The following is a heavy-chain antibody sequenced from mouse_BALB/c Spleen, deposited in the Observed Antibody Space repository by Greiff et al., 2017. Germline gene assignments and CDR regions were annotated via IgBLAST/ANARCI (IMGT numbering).Heavy chain of an antibody. J-gene: IGHJ4*01. Sequence: EVKLVESGGDLVKPGGSLKLSCAASGFTFSSYGMSWVRQTPDKRLEWVATISSGGSYTYYPDSVKGRFTISRDNAKNTLYLQMSSLKSEDTAMYYCARHGDGYYDYAMDYWGQGTSVTVSS. D-gene: IGHD2-3*01. CDR3: ARHGDGYYDYAMDY. CDR1: GFTFSSYG. V-gene: IGHV5-6*02. CDR2: ISSGGSYT.